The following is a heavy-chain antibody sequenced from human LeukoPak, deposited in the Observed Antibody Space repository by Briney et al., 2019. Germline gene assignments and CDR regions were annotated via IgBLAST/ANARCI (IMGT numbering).Heavy chain of an antibody. Sequence: PGGSLRLPCAASGFTFSSYAMSWVRQAPGKGLEWVSSISSSSSYIYYADSVKGRFTISRDNAKNSVYLQMNSLRAEDTAVYYCARDVSPPHGGNSFSFDSWGQGSLVTVSS. V-gene: IGHV3-21*01. CDR2: ISSSSSYI. J-gene: IGHJ4*02. D-gene: IGHD4-23*01. CDR1: GFTFSSYA. CDR3: ARDVSPPHGGNSFSFDS.